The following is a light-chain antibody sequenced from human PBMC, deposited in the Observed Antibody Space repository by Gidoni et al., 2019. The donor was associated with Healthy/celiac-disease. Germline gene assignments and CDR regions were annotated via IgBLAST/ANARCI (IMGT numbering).Light chain of an antibody. CDR3: QQSYSTPWT. CDR2: AAS. CDR1: QSISSY. Sequence: DIQMTQSPSSLSASVGDRVTITCRESQSISSYLNWYQQKPGKAPKLLIYAASSLQSGVPSRFSGSGSGTDFTLTISSLQPEDFATYYCQQSYSTPWTFGQETKVEIK. V-gene: IGKV1-39*01. J-gene: IGKJ1*01.